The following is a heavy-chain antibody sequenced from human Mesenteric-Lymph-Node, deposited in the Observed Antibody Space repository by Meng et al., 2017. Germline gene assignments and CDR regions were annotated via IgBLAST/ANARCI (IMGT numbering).Heavy chain of an antibody. CDR3: VSTVTPNFYYFDY. CDR2: ISGSGGST. D-gene: IGHD4-17*01. J-gene: IGHJ4*02. CDR1: GFTFSSYG. Sequence: EVQLLESGGGLVQPGGSLRLSCAASGFTFSSYGMSWVRQAPGKGLEWVSAISGSGGSTYYADSVKGRFTISRDNSKNTLYLQMNSLRAEDTVVYYCVSTVTPNFYYFDYWGQGTLVTVSS. V-gene: IGHV3-23*01.